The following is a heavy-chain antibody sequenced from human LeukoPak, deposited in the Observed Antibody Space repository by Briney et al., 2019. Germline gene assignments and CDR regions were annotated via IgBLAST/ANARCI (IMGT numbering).Heavy chain of an antibody. J-gene: IGHJ4*02. D-gene: IGHD3-22*01. V-gene: IGHV5-51*01. CDR3: ARLRDYYDNSGYLFDY. CDR1: GYIFTSYW. Sequence: GESLKISCKGSGYIFTSYWIGWVRQMPGKGLDWMGIIYPGDSDTRYSPSFQGQVTISADRSISTAYLQWSSLKASDSAMYYCARLRDYYDNSGYLFDYWGQGTLVTVSA. CDR2: IYPGDSDT.